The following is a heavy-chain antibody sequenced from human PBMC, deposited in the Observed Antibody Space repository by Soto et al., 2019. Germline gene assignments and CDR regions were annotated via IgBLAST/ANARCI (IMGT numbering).Heavy chain of an antibody. D-gene: IGHD5-18*01. CDR1: GLTFTSCN. Sequence: EVQLVESGGGLVQPGGSLRLSCAASGLTFTSCNMNWVRQAPGKGLEWVSFISSSSSTIYYADSVKGRFTISRDNAKNSLYLQMHSLRDEDTAVYYCARDRGYTYGFDYWGQGTLVTVSS. V-gene: IGHV3-48*02. J-gene: IGHJ4*02. CDR3: ARDRGYTYGFDY. CDR2: ISSSSSTI.